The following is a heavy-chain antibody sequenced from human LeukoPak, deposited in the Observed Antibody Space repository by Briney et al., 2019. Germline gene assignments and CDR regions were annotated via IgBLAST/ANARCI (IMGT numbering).Heavy chain of an antibody. CDR3: ARGRQQWRVWFDP. J-gene: IGHJ5*02. D-gene: IGHD6-19*01. CDR1: GYTFTSYA. V-gene: IGHV1-3*01. CDR2: INAGNGNT. Sequence: ASVKVSCKASGYTFTSYAMHWVRQAPGQRLEWMGWINAGNGNTKYSQKFQGRVTITRDTSASTAYMELSSLRSEDTAVYYCARGRQQWRVWFDPWGQGTLVTVSS.